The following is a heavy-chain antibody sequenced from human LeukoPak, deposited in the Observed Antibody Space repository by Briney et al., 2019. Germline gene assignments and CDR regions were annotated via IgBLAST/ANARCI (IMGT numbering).Heavy chain of an antibody. V-gene: IGHV3-23*01. J-gene: IGHJ4*02. CDR2: ISGSGGST. CDR1: GFTFSSYA. CDR3: AKDLPLPITIFGVAPSTPPL. Sequence: GGSLRLPCAASGFTFSSYAMSWVRQAPGKGLEWVSAISGSGGSTYYADSVKGRFTISRDNSKNTLYLQMNSLRAEDTAVYYCAKDLPLPITIFGVAPSTPPLWGQGTLVTVSS. D-gene: IGHD3-3*01.